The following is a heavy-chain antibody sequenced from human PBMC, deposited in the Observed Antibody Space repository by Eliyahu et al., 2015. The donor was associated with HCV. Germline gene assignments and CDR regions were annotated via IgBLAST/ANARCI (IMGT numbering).Heavy chain of an antibody. CDR3: ARSGRTTVTRLLGDY. Sequence: QVQLVESGGGVVQPGRSLTLSCXASXFTFXNYGMXWVRQVPGKGLEWVAVIWYDGSNKYYGDSVKGRFTISRDNSKNTLYLQMNGLRAEDTAMYYCARSGRTTVTRLLGDYWGQGTLVTVSS. J-gene: IGHJ4*02. CDR2: IWYDGSNK. CDR1: XFTFXNYG. D-gene: IGHD4-17*01. V-gene: IGHV3-33*01.